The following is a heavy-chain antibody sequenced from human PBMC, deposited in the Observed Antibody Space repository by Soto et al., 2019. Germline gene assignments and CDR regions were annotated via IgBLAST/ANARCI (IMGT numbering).Heavy chain of an antibody. CDR1: GYTFTSYG. Sequence: ASVKVSCKASGYTFTSYGISWVRQAPGQGLEWMGWISAYNGNTNYAQKLQGRVTMTTDTSTSTAYMELRSLRSDDTAVYYCARDVRGVIISDWFDPWGQGTLVTVSS. CDR2: ISAYNGNT. D-gene: IGHD3-10*01. CDR3: ARDVRGVIISDWFDP. J-gene: IGHJ5*02. V-gene: IGHV1-18*01.